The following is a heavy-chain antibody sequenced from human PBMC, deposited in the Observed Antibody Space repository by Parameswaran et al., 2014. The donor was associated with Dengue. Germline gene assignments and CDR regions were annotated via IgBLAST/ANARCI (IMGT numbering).Heavy chain of an antibody. CDR3: ARDSAAFSLEDAFDI. V-gene: IGHV3-53*05. Sequence: WIRQAPRKGLEWVSVIYSGGSTYYADSVKGRFTISRDNSKNTLYLQMNSLRAEDTAVYYCARDSAAFSLEDAFDIWGQGTMVTVSS. CDR2: IYSGGST. J-gene: IGHJ3*02. D-gene: IGHD6-13*01.